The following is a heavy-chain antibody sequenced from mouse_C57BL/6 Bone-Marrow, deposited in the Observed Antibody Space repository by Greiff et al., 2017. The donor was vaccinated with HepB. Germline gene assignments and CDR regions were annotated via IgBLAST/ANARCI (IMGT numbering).Heavy chain of an antibody. CDR2: IRLKSDNYAT. D-gene: IGHD3-2*02. V-gene: IGHV6-3*01. Sequence: EVKLEESGGGLVQPGGSMKLSCVASGFTFSNYWMNWVRQSPEKGLEWVAQIRLKSDNYATHYAESVKGRFTISRDDSKSSVYLQMNNLRAEDTGIYYCTAGDSSGFSFAYWGQGTLVTVSA. CDR1: GFTFSNYW. CDR3: TAGDSSGFSFAY. J-gene: IGHJ3*01.